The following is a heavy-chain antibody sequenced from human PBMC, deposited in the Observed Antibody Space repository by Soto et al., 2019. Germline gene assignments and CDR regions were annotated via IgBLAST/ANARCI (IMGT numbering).Heavy chain of an antibody. J-gene: IGHJ6*02. CDR3: AKVPEVPHPGGYYYYGMDV. D-gene: IGHD2-15*01. CDR1: GFTFSSYA. Sequence: GGSLRLSCAASGFTFSSYAMSWVRQAPGKGLEWVSAISGSGGSTYYADSVKGRFTISRDNSKNTLYPQMNSLRAEDTAVYYCAKVPEVPHPGGYYYYGMDVWGQGTTVTVSS. V-gene: IGHV3-23*01. CDR2: ISGSGGST.